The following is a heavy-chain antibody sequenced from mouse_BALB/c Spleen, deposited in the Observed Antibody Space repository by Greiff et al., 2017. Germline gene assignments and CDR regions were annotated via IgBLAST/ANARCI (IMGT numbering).Heavy chain of an antibody. CDR3: ARGGPSDGDFDY. V-gene: IGHV1-7*01. Sequence: VQLQESGAELAKPGASVKMSCKASGYTFTSYWMHWVKQRPGQGLEWIGYINPSTGYTEYNQKFKDKATLTADKSSSTAYMQLSSLTSEDSAVYYCARGGPSDGDFDYWGQGTTLTVSS. CDR1: GYTFTSYW. J-gene: IGHJ2*01. CDR2: INPSTGYT.